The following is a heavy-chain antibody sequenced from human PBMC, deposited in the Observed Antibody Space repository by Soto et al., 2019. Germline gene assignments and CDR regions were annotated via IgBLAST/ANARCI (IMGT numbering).Heavy chain of an antibody. J-gene: IGHJ4*02. CDR2: IKTKADGGTT. CDR3: ATETYYYGSGSSLFDY. Sequence: GGSLRLSCAASEFTFNDAWMSWVRQAPGKGLEWVGHIKTKADGGTTEYAAPVKGRFTISRDDSKHSLYLQMTSLKTEDTAVYFCATETYYYGSGSSLFDYWGQGNLVTVSS. D-gene: IGHD3-10*01. V-gene: IGHV3-15*01. CDR1: EFTFNDAW.